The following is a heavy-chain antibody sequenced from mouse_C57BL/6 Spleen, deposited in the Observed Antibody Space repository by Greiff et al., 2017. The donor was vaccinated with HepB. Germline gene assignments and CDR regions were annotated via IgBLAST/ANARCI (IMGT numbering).Heavy chain of an antibody. CDR1: GYTFTSYG. Sequence: QVQLQQSGAELARPGASVKLSCKASGYTFTSYGISWVKQRTGQGLEWIGEIYPRSGNTYYNEKFKGKATLTADKSSSTAYMELRSLTSEGSAVYFCAKGGVYDGYYDAMDYWGQGTSVTVSS. CDR3: AKGGVYDGYYDAMDY. J-gene: IGHJ4*01. CDR2: IYPRSGNT. D-gene: IGHD2-3*01. V-gene: IGHV1-81*01.